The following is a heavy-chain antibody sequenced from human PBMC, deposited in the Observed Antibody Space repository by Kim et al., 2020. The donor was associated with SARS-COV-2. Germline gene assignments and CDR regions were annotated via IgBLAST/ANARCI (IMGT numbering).Heavy chain of an antibody. J-gene: IGHJ5*02. CDR2: IWYDGSNK. Sequence: GGSLRLSCAASGFTFSSYGMHWVRQAPGKGLEWVAVIWYDGSNKYYADSVKGRFTISRDNSKNTLYLKMNSLRAEDTAVYYCARDADCLGYCSSTDWFDPWGQGTLVTVSS. CDR1: GFTFSSYG. V-gene: IGHV3-33*01. CDR3: ARDADCLGYCSSTDWFDP. D-gene: IGHD2-2*01.